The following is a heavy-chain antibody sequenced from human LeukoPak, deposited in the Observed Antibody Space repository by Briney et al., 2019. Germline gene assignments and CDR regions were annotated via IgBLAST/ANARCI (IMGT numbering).Heavy chain of an antibody. D-gene: IGHD6-6*01. CDR3: ARDARIAARPRGYFDY. Sequence: SETLSLTCTVSGGSISSYYWSWIRQPPGKGLEWIGYIYYSGSTNYNPSLKSRVTISVDTSKNQFSLKLSSVTAADTAVYYCARDARIAARPRGYFDYWGQGTLVTVSS. V-gene: IGHV4-59*12. J-gene: IGHJ4*02. CDR1: GGSISSYY. CDR2: IYYSGST.